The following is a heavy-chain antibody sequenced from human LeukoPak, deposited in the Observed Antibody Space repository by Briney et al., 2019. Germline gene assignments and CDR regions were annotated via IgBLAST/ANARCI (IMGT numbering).Heavy chain of an antibody. CDR3: AKAKKITMVRGDELDY. CDR2: ISYDGSNK. D-gene: IGHD3-10*01. V-gene: IGHV3-30*18. Sequence: PGGSLRLSCAASGFTFSSYGMHWVRQAPGKGLEWVAVISYDGSNKYYADSVKGRFTISRDNSKNTLYLQMNSLRAEDTAVYYCAKAKKITMVRGDELDYWGQGTLVTVSS. J-gene: IGHJ4*02. CDR1: GFTFSSYG.